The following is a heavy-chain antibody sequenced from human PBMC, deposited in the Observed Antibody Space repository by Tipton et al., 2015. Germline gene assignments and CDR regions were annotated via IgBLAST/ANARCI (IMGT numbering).Heavy chain of an antibody. J-gene: IGHJ4*02. CDR1: GFTFSSYG. CDR3: AREDFTDFDY. Sequence: SLRLSCAASGFTFSSYGMSWVRQSPGKGLEWVSVISGTGDTAYYGDSVKGRFTISRDNYKSTLYLQMNSLRVEDTAVYYCAREDFTDFDYWGQGTLVTVSS. D-gene: IGHD2/OR15-2a*01. V-gene: IGHV3-23*02. CDR2: ISGTGDTA.